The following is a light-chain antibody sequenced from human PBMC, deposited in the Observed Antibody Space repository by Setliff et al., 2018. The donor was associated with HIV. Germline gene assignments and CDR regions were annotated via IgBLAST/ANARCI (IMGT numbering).Light chain of an antibody. Sequence: ALAQPASVSGSPGQSITISCTGTSSDVGGYNFVSWYQHHPGKAPILMIYDVSTRPSGVSNRFSGSKSDNTASLTISGLQAEDEADYYCSSYTSSSTLNVFGTGTKVTVL. J-gene: IGLJ1*01. CDR3: SSYTSSSTLNV. CDR1: SSDVGGYNF. CDR2: DVS. V-gene: IGLV2-14*03.